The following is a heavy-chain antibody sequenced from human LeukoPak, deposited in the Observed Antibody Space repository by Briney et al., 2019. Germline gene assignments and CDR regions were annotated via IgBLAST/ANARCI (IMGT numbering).Heavy chain of an antibody. CDR1: GFTFGDHA. Sequence: GGSLRLSCRGYGFTFGDHAMSWVRQAPGKGLECVGFIRSKAYRGTTEYAASVKGRFTISRDDSTSIAYLQMNSLRIEDTAVYYCARGPIQLWIHNAMDVWGQGTTVTVSS. D-gene: IGHD5-18*01. J-gene: IGHJ6*02. CDR3: ARGPIQLWIHNAMDV. CDR2: IRSKAYRGTT. V-gene: IGHV3-49*04.